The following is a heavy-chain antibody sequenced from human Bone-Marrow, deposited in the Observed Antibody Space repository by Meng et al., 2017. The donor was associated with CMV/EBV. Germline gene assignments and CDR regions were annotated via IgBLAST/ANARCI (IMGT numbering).Heavy chain of an antibody. CDR3: ASTAPGYYDSSFDI. CDR2: ISAYNGDT. D-gene: IGHD3-22*01. CDR1: GYIFTKYG. J-gene: IGHJ3*02. Sequence: ASVKVSCKASGYIFTKYGVNWMRQAPGQGPEWMGWISAYNGDTMYAPKVQGRVTMTTDTSTSTAYMELSSLRSEDTAVYYCASTAPGYYDSSFDIWGQGTRVT. V-gene: IGHV1-18*01.